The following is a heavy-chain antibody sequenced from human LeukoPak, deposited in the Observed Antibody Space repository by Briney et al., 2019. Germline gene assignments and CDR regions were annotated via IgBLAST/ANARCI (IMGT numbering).Heavy chain of an antibody. V-gene: IGHV1-69*06. J-gene: IGHJ6*04. CDR3: ARGLLGDYYYYGMDV. Sequence: VASVKVSCKASGGTFSSYAISWVRQAPGQGLEWMGGIIPIFGTANYAQKFQGRVTITADKSTSTAYMELSSLRSEDTAVYYCARGLLGDYYYYGMDVWGEGTTVTVSS. CDR1: GGTFSSYA. D-gene: IGHD3-16*01. CDR2: IIPIFGTA.